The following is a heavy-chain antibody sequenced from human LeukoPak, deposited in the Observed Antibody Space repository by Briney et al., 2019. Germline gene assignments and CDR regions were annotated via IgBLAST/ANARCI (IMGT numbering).Heavy chain of an antibody. D-gene: IGHD3-10*01. J-gene: IGHJ3*02. V-gene: IGHV3-21*01. Sequence: GGSLRLSCAASGFTFSSYSMNWVRQAPGKGPEWVSSISSSSSYIYYADSVKGRFTISRDNAKNSLYLQMNSLRAEDTAVYYCATVFYGSGRCCAFDIWGQGTMVTVSS. CDR2: ISSSSSYI. CDR3: ATVFYGSGRCCAFDI. CDR1: GFTFSSYS.